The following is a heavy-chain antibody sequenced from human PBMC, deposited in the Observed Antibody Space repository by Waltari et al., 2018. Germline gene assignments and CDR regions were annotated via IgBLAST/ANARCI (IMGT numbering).Heavy chain of an antibody. V-gene: IGHV1-8*02. J-gene: IGHJ4*02. CDR1: GYTFTDYY. D-gene: IGHD5-18*01. CDR2: MNPNSGNT. Sequence: VQLVQSGAEVKKPGATVKISCKDSGYTFTDYYMHWVQQAPGKGLEWMGWMNPNSGNTGYAQKFQGRVSMTRNTSISTAYMELSSLRSEDTAVYYCARMGYSYGSDYWGQGTLVTVSS. CDR3: ARMGYSYGSDY.